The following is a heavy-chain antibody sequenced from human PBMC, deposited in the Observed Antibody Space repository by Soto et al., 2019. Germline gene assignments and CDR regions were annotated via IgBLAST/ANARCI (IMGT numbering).Heavy chain of an antibody. CDR1: GYAFTTYG. J-gene: IGHJ4*02. V-gene: IGHV1-18*01. CDR3: ARGWYGDY. D-gene: IGHD2-15*01. CDR2: ISAHNGNT. Sequence: QVHLVQSGAEVKKPGASVKVSCKGSGYAFTTYGITWVRQAPGQGLDWMGWISAHNGNTNYAKKLQGRATVTRDTSTSTAYMELRSLRSDDTAVYYCARGWYGDYWGQGALVTVSS.